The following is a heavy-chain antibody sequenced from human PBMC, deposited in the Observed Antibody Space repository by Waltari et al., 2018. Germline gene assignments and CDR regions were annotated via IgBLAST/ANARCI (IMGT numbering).Heavy chain of an antibody. J-gene: IGHJ5*01. V-gene: IGHV3-23*01. Sequence: EVKLLESGGGLVQPGGSLRLSCEASGFTFDDYALSWVRQAPGEGLGWLSSISGGGESTYVADPVKGRFSISRDNSKNTLYLQMDSLTVDDTAVFFCAKESSINVGWFDVWGHGTLVTVSS. CDR3: AKESSINVGWFDV. D-gene: IGHD1-26*01. CDR1: GFTFDDYA. CDR2: ISGGGEST.